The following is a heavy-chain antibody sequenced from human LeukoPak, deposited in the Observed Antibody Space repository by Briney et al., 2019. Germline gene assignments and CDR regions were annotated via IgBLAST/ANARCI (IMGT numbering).Heavy chain of an antibody. CDR2: IWYDGSNK. V-gene: IGHV3-33*08. CDR3: ATSIVAGTFFDY. CDR1: GFTFSSYG. D-gene: IGHD6-19*01. J-gene: IGHJ4*02. Sequence: PGGSLRLSCAASGFTFSSYGMHWVRQAPGKGLEWVAVIWYDGSNKNYADSVKGRFTISRDNFKNTLYLQMNSLRAEDTAVYYCATSIVAGTFFDYWGQGTLVTVSS.